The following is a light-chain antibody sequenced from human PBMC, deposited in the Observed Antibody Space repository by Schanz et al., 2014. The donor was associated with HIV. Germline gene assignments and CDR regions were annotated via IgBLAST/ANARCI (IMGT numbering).Light chain of an antibody. CDR3: AGWDDSLSGPVIV. CDR2: RNN. V-gene: IGLV1-47*01. J-gene: IGLJ1*01. CDR1: SSNIGSNY. Sequence: QSVLTQPPSASGTPGQRVTISCSGSSSNIGSNYVYWYQQLPGTAPKLLIYRNNQRPSGVPDRFSGSKSGTSASLAISGLRSEDEADYYCAGWDDSLSGPVIVFGTGTKLTVL.